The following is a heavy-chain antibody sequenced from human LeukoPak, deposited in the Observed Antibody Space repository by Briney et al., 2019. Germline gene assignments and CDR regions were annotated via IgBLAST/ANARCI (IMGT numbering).Heavy chain of an antibody. V-gene: IGHV3-21*01. Sequence: GGSLRLSCATSGFTFSSYSMNWVRQAPGKGLEWVSSISSSSDNIYYADSVKGRFTISRDNPKNSLFLQMNSLSVEDTAVYYCGRQAAPDYWGQGILVTVSS. CDR1: GFTFSSYS. CDR3: GRQAAPDY. D-gene: IGHD2-15*01. J-gene: IGHJ4*02. CDR2: ISSSSDNI.